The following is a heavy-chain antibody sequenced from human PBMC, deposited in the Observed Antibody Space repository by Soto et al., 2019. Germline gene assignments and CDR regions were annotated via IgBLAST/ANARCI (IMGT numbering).Heavy chain of an antibody. D-gene: IGHD6-13*01. Sequence: LRLSCVASGFTFSNYAMNWVRQAPGKGLEWVAVISYDGSNKYYEDSVKGRITISRDNSRNTLYLQMNSLRAEDTAVYYCARDQRSSSKDDYYGMDVWGQGTTVTVSS. CDR2: ISYDGSNK. J-gene: IGHJ6*02. V-gene: IGHV3-30-3*01. CDR3: ARDQRSSSKDDYYGMDV. CDR1: GFTFSNYA.